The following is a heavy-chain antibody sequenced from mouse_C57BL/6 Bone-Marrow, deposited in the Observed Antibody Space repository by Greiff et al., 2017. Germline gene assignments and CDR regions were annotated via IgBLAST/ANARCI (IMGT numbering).Heavy chain of an antibody. V-gene: IGHV5-17*01. CDR1: GFTFSDYG. CDR3: ARPGYGSSFWYFDV. Sequence: EVKLEESGGGLVKPGGSLKLSCAASGFTFSDYGMHWVRQAPEQGLEWVAYISSGSSTIYYADTVKCRFTISRDNAKNTLFLQMTSLRSEDTAMYYCARPGYGSSFWYFDVWGTGTTVTVSS. J-gene: IGHJ1*03. D-gene: IGHD1-1*01. CDR2: ISSGSSTI.